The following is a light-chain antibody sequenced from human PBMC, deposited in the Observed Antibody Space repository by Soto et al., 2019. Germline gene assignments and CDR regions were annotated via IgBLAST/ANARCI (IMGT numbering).Light chain of an antibody. Sequence: EIVMTQSPATLSVSPGERATLSCRASQSVSNSLAWYQQKPGQAPRLLIYDASTMATGIPARFSGSGSGTEFTLTISSLQSEDFAIYYCQQYNNCPRTFGQGTKVEIK. CDR1: QSVSNS. V-gene: IGKV3-15*01. CDR2: DAS. CDR3: QQYNNCPRT. J-gene: IGKJ1*01.